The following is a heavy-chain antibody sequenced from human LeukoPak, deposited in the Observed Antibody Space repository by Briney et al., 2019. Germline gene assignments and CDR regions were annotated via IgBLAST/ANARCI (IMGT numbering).Heavy chain of an antibody. CDR3: ARGGSWPFYYYYSMDV. CDR2: IYNSGNT. D-gene: IGHD6-13*01. Sequence: PSETLSLTCTVSGGSISGYYWSWIRQPPGEGLEWIGYIYNSGNTNYNPSLKSRVTISVDTSKNQFSLKLTSVTAADTAVYYCARGGSWPFYYYYSMDVWGKGTTVTISS. CDR1: GGSISGYY. V-gene: IGHV4-59*01. J-gene: IGHJ6*03.